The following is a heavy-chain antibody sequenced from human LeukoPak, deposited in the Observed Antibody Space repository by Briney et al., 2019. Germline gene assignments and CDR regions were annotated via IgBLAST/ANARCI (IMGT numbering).Heavy chain of an antibody. V-gene: IGHV3-21*01. CDR2: ISHSSTYI. Sequence: GGSLRLSCEASGFTFSGYSMNWVRQAPGKGLEWVSSISHSSTYIYYADSVNGRFTISRDNAKSSLYLQMNSLRAEDTAVYYCASEGYGGNSDAFDSWGQGTMVTVSS. J-gene: IGHJ3*02. CDR1: GFTFSGYS. CDR3: ASEGYGGNSDAFDS. D-gene: IGHD4-23*01.